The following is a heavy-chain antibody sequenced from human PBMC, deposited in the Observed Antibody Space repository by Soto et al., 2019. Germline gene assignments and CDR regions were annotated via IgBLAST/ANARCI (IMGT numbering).Heavy chain of an antibody. CDR1: GGSIPSGDNY. D-gene: IGHD3-3*01. V-gene: IGHV4-30-4*01. J-gene: IGHJ4*02. CDR2: IYYSGPT. CDR3: ARTHWSGWGRRHFGS. Sequence: PSEPLSLPCTVSGGSIPSGDNYWSWIRPPPGKGLEWIGYIYYSGPTYYNPSLKSRLTISVDTSKNQFSLKLSSVPAADTAVYYCARTHWSGWGRRHFGSWGQGALVTVSS.